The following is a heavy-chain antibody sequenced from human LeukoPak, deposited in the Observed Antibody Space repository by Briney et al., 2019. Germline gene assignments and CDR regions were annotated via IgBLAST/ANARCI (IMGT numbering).Heavy chain of an antibody. CDR1: GFTFSDYY. CDR2: ISSSGSTI. V-gene: IGHV3-11*01. J-gene: IGHJ5*02. CDR3: ARRRGMFRGVIIPYDWFDP. D-gene: IGHD3-10*01. Sequence: GGSLRLSYAASGFTFSDYYMSWIRQAPGKGLERVSYISSSGSTIYYADSVKGRFTISRDNAKNSLYLQMNSLRAEETAVYYCARRRGMFRGVIIPYDWFDPWGQGTLVTVSS.